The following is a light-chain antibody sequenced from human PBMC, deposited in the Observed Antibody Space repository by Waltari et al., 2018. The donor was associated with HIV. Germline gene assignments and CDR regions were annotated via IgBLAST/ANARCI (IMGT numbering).Light chain of an antibody. Sequence: QSVLTQTPSASGTPGQTVTISCSGGRSNIAINSVYWYQQLPGTTPTLLIYRVTQRPCGVPDLFTGSKSYSSAFLAISGLRSEDEGDYYCATWDDVLRTLLFGGGTKLTVL. CDR1: RSNIAINS. V-gene: IGLV1-47*01. J-gene: IGLJ3*02. CDR2: RVT. CDR3: ATWDDVLRTLL.